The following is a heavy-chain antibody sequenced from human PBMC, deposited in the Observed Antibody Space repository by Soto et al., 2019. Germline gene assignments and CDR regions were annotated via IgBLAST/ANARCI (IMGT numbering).Heavy chain of an antibody. J-gene: IGHJ4*02. V-gene: IGHV2-5*02. CDR3: AHRRSSSSTYYFDY. CDR2: NYCDDDK. Sequence: QITLKESGPTLVKPTQTLTLTCTFSGFSLSTSGEGVGWIRQPPEKALEWLALNYCDDDKRYIPFLNSRLTIAKATSKNQVVLTLTNMDPVDTATYYCAHRRSSSSTYYFDYWGQGTLVTVSS. CDR1: GFSLSTSGEG. D-gene: IGHD6-13*01.